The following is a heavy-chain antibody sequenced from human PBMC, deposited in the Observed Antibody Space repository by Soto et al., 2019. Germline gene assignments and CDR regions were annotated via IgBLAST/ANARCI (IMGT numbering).Heavy chain of an antibody. D-gene: IGHD3-9*01. Sequence: GGSLRLSCAGSGFTFSSYVITWVRQAPGKGLEWVSAISGSGRSTYYADSVKGRFIISRDNSKNTLYLRMNSLRADDTAVYYCAKAPENENYYDILTGPEAYFDYWGQGTLVTVSS. CDR2: ISGSGRST. CDR1: GFTFSSYV. CDR3: AKAPENENYYDILTGPEAYFDY. J-gene: IGHJ4*02. V-gene: IGHV3-23*01.